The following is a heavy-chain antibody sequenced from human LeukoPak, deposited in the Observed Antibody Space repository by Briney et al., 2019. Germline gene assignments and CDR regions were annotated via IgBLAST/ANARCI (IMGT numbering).Heavy chain of an antibody. CDR3: ARGRPNSSGYYYNWFDP. CDR2: ISAYNGNT. J-gene: IGHJ5*02. V-gene: IGHV1-18*01. CDR1: GYTFTSYG. Sequence: GASVKASCKASGYTFTSYGISWVRQAPGQGLEWMGWISAYNGNTNYAQKLQGRVTMTTDTSTSTAYMELRSLGSDDTAVYYCARGRPNSSGYYYNWFDPWGQGTLVTVSS. D-gene: IGHD3-22*01.